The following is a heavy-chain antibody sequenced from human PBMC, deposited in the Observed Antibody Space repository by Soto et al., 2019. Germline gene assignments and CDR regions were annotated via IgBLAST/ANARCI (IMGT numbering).Heavy chain of an antibody. D-gene: IGHD2-2*02. CDR1: GYTFTSYG. Sequence: QVQLVQSGAEVKKPGASVKVSCKASGYTFTSYGISWVRQAPGQGLEWMGWISAYNGNTNYAQKLQGRVTMTTDTSXXPXYXXLRSLRSDDTAVYYCARAGEVGYCISTSCYNGMDVWGQGTTVTVSS. CDR3: ARAGEVGYCISTSCYNGMDV. CDR2: ISAYNGNT. V-gene: IGHV1-18*01. J-gene: IGHJ6*02.